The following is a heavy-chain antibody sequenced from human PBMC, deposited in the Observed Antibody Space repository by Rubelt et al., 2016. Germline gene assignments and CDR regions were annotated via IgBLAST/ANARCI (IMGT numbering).Heavy chain of an antibody. Sequence: GGSISSGGYSWSWIRQPPGKGLEWIGYIYHSGSTYYNPSLKSRVTISVDTSKNQFSLKLSSVTAADTAVYYCARDCSSTSCSVDYWGQGTLVTVSS. D-gene: IGHD2-2*01. V-gene: IGHV4-30-2*04. CDR3: ARDCSSTSCSVDY. J-gene: IGHJ4*02. CDR1: GGSISSGGYS. CDR2: IYHSGST.